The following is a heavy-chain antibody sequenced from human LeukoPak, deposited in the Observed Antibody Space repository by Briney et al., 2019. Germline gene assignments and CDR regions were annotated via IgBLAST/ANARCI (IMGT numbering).Heavy chain of an antibody. CDR2: IRSKPYGGTV. V-gene: IGHV3-49*04. CDR1: GFTFGNYA. D-gene: IGHD1-26*01. CDR3: SRYGFVGADFDY. Sequence: PGRSLRLSCTASGFTFGNYAVTWVRQAPGKGLEWVGFIRSKPYGGTVEYAASVQGRFTISRDDSKAIAYLEMNSLKTEDTAVYYCSRYGFVGADFDYWGRGTLVTVSS. J-gene: IGHJ4*02.